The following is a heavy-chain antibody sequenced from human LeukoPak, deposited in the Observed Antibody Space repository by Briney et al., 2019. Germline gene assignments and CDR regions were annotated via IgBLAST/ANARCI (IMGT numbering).Heavy chain of an antibody. CDR2: IYPGDSDT. Sequence: GESLKISCKGSGYSFTSYWIGWVRQMPGKGLEWMGIIYPGDSDTRYSPSFQGQVTISADKSISTASLQWSGLKASDTAMYYCARPWGDGYNYADYWGQGTLVTVSS. CDR3: ARPWGDGYNYADY. J-gene: IGHJ4*02. V-gene: IGHV5-51*01. D-gene: IGHD5-24*01. CDR1: GYSFTSYW.